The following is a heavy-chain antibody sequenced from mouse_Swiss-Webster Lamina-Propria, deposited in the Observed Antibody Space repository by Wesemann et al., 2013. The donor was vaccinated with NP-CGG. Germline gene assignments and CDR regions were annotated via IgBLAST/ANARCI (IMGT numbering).Heavy chain of an antibody. V-gene: IGHV3-8*02. J-gene: IGHJ3*01. CDR2: ISYSGST. CDR3: ARWRDVGFAY. Sequence: EYAGYISYSGSTYYNPSLKSRISITRDTSKNQYYLQLNSVTTEDTATYYCARWRDVGFAYWGQGTLVTVSA. D-gene: IGHD3-3*01.